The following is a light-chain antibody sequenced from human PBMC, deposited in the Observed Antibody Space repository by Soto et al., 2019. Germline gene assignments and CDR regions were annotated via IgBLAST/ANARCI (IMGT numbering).Light chain of an antibody. CDR2: EDT. Sequence: SYELTQPPSVSVSPGQTANITCSGNTLGSKFVFWYQHKAGQSPMVVIYEDTKRPSGIPERFSGCNSGNTATLTISGTHAMDEADYSCQAWDSGTVVFGGGTKVTVL. J-gene: IGLJ2*01. CDR1: TLGSKF. V-gene: IGLV3-1*01. CDR3: QAWDSGTVV.